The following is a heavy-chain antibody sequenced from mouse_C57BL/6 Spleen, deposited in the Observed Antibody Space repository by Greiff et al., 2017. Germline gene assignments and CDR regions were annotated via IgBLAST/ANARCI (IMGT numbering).Heavy chain of an antibody. CDR3: AREGGNYYALDY. V-gene: IGHV1-9*01. J-gene: IGHJ4*01. CDR2: ILPGSGST. CDR1: GYTFPGYW. D-gene: IGHD2-1*01. Sequence: QVQLQQSGAELMKPGASVKLSCKATGYTFPGYWLECVKQRTGHGLEWIVEILPGSGSTNYNEKFKGKATFTADTSANTAYMQLSSLTTEDSAIYYCAREGGNYYALDYWGQGTLVTVSS.